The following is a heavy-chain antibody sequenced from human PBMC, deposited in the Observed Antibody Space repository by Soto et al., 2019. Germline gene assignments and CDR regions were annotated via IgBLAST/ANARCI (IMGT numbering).Heavy chain of an antibody. CDR3: AKDPRGQRLSCLFDP. CDR2: IRGSGGST. CDR1: GFTFSSYA. J-gene: IGHJ5*02. Sequence: GGSLRLSCASSGFTFSSYAMSWVRQAPGKGLEWVSAIRGSGGSTYYADSVKGRFTISRDNSKHTLYLQMNSLRAEDTAVYYCAKDPRGQRLSCLFDPWGQGTLVTVS. V-gene: IGHV3-23*01. D-gene: IGHD6-25*01.